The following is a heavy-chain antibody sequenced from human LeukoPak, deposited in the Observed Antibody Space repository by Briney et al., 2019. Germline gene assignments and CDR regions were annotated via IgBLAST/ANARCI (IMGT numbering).Heavy chain of an antibody. CDR2: ISGSGGST. Sequence: GGSLRLSCAASGFTFSSYAMSWVRQAPGKGLEWVSAISGSGGSTYYADSVEGRFTISRDNSKSTLYLQMNSLRAEDTAVYYCATKGVIAVAGSFDYWGQGTLVTVSS. V-gene: IGHV3-23*01. CDR1: GFTFSSYA. D-gene: IGHD6-19*01. J-gene: IGHJ4*02. CDR3: ATKGVIAVAGSFDY.